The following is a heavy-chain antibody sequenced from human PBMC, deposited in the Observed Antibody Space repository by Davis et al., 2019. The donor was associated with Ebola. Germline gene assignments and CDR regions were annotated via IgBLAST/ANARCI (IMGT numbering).Heavy chain of an antibody. CDR2: ISYDGSNK. CDR3: ARHSGKGY. Sequence: PGGSLRLSCAASGFTFSSYAMHWVRQAPGKGLEWVAVISYDGSNKYYADSVKGRFTISRDNSKNTLYLQMNSLRAEDTAVYYCARHSGKGYWGQGTLVTVSS. J-gene: IGHJ4*02. D-gene: IGHD3-10*01. CDR1: GFTFSSYA. V-gene: IGHV3-30-3*01.